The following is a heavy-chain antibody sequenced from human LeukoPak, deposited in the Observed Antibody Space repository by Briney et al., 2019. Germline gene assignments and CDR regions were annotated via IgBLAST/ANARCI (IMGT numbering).Heavy chain of an antibody. J-gene: IGHJ4*02. CDR2: INSSGGTT. V-gene: IGHV1-46*01. CDR3: VRGGWYYFDY. Sequence: ASVKVSCKASGYTFTGYYMHWVRQAPGQGLEWMGIINSSGGTTSYAQKFQGRVTMTRDTSTSTVYMDLSSLRSEDTAVYYCVRGGWYYFDYWGQGTLVTVSS. CDR1: GYTFTGYY. D-gene: IGHD6-19*01.